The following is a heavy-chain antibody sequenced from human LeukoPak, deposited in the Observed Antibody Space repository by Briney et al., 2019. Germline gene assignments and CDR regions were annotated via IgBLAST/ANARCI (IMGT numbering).Heavy chain of an antibody. CDR2: ISWNSGSI. V-gene: IGHV3-9*03. CDR1: GFTFDDYA. J-gene: IGHJ3*02. CDR3: AKAAWMATENNDAFDI. Sequence: GGSLRLSCAASGFTFDDYAMHWVRQAPGKGLEWVSGISWNSGSIGYADSVKGRFTISRDNAKNSLYLQMNSLRAEDMALYYCAKAAWMATENNDAFDIWGQGTMVTVSS. D-gene: IGHD5-24*01.